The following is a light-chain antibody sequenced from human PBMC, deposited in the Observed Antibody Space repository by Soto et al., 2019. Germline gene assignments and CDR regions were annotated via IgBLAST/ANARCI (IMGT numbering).Light chain of an antibody. V-gene: IGLV2-14*01. CDR2: EVS. J-gene: IGLJ2*01. Sequence: QSVLTQPASVSGSPGQSITLSCTGTSSDVGGYDYVSWYQHHPGKAPKLMIYEVSKRPSGISNRFSGSKSGNTASLTISGLQAEDEGDYYCSSYTTTSTQVFGGGTKLTVL. CDR1: SSDVGGYDY. CDR3: SSYTTTSTQV.